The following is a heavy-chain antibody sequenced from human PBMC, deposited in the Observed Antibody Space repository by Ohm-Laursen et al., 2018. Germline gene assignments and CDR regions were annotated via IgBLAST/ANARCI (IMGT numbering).Heavy chain of an antibody. CDR2: IKSKAAGETR. J-gene: IGHJ5*02. D-gene: IGHD2/OR15-2a*01. CDR1: GFTFSNAW. V-gene: IGHV3-15*01. Sequence: GSLRLSCTASGFTFSNAWMSWVRQAPGKGLEWVGRIKSKAAGETREYAEPVKGRFTILRDDSKNTLSLQMNSLKTEDTGVYYCSTDHFSWGQGTLVTVSS. CDR3: STDHFS.